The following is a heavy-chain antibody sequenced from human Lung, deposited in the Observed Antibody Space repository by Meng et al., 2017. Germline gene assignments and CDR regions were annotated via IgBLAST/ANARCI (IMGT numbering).Heavy chain of an antibody. CDR3: ARGPTTMAHDFDY. J-gene: IGHJ4*02. D-gene: IGHD4-11*01. V-gene: IGHV4-34*01. CDR1: GGSFSDYY. Sequence: QVQPPSGGAGLLKPSETLSRPCVVSGGSFSDYYWSWIRQPPGKGLEWIGEINHSGSTNYNPSLESRATISVDTSQNNLSLKLSSVTAADSAVYYCARGPTTMAHDFDYWGQGTLVTVSS. CDR2: INHSGST.